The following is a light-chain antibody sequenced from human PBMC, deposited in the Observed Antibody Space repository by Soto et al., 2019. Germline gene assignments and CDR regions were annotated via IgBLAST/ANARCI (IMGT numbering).Light chain of an antibody. Sequence: QSVLTQPPSASGTPGQRVTISCSGSSSNIGGNTVNWYQQLPGTAPKLLIYSNNQRPSGVPDRFSGSKSGTSASLAISGLQSEDEGDYYCAAWDDSLNGLFGGGTEVTVL. V-gene: IGLV1-44*01. CDR3: AAWDDSLNGL. CDR2: SNN. CDR1: SSNIGGNT. J-gene: IGLJ2*01.